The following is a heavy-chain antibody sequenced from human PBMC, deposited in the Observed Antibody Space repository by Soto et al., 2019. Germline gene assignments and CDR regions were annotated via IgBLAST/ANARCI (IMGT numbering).Heavy chain of an antibody. CDR2: IYYDGTT. J-gene: IGHJ5*02. CDR3: ARDRRWLSRGPNNWFDP. V-gene: IGHV4-30-4*08. D-gene: IGHD2-21*01. Sequence: QVQLQESGPGLVKPSETLSLTCTVSGGSISSGDYYWTWIRQPPGKGLEWLGYIYYDGTTYYNPSLKSRLTMSIDTSKNQFSLKLNSLTAADTAVYYCARDRRWLSRGPNNWFDPWGQGPLVTVSA. CDR1: GGSISSGDYY.